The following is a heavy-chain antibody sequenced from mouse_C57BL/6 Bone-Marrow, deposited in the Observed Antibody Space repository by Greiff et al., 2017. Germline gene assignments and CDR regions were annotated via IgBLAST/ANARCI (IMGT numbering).Heavy chain of an antibody. CDR3: ARGGWPWYFDV. V-gene: IGHV1-7*01. Sequence: VMLVESGAELAKPGASVKLSCKASGYTFTSYWMHWVKQRPGQGLEWIGYINPSSGYTKYNQKFKDKATLTADKTSSTAYMQLSSLTYEDSAGYYCARGGWPWYFDVWGTGTTVTVSS. CDR2: INPSSGYT. J-gene: IGHJ1*03. CDR1: GYTFTSYW. D-gene: IGHD1-1*02.